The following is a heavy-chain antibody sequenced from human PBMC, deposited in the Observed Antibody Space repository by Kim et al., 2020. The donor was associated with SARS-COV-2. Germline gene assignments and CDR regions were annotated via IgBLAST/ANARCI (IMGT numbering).Heavy chain of an antibody. Sequence: GGSLRLSCAASGFTFSSHLMHWVRQAPGKGLEWVALISYEGGTKKYTDSVKGRFTLSRDNSKNTLFLQMNSLRPEDTAVYYCARNLVGDTDLDPWGQGTLDTVPS. CDR1: GFTFSSHL. V-gene: IGHV3-30*03. D-gene: IGHD1-26*01. CDR3: ARNLVGDTDLDP. CDR2: ISYEGGTK. J-gene: IGHJ5*02.